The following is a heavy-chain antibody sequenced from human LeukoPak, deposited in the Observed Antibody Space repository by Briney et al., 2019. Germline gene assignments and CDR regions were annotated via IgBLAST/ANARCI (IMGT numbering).Heavy chain of an antibody. J-gene: IGHJ2*01. Sequence: SVKVSCKASGGTFSSYAISWVRQAPGQGLEWIGRIIPILGIANYAQKFQGRVTITADKSTSTAYMELSSLRSEDTAVYYCAREGYQLPRQEANWYFDLWGRGTLVTVSS. CDR1: GGTFSSYA. CDR3: AREGYQLPRQEANWYFDL. CDR2: IIPILGIA. V-gene: IGHV1-69*04. D-gene: IGHD2-2*01.